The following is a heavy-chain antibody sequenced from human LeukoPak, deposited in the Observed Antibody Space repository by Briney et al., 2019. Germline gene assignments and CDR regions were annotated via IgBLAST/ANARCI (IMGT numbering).Heavy chain of an antibody. V-gene: IGHV3-11*03. Sequence: GGSLRLSCAASGFTFSDYYMSWIRQAQGKGLEWVSYISSSSSYTNYADSVKGRFTISRDNAKNSLYLQMNSLRAEDTAVYYCARLYCSGGSCYPYFDYWGQGTLVTVSS. CDR3: ARLYCSGGSCYPYFDY. CDR1: GFTFSDYY. J-gene: IGHJ4*02. CDR2: ISSSSSYT. D-gene: IGHD2-15*01.